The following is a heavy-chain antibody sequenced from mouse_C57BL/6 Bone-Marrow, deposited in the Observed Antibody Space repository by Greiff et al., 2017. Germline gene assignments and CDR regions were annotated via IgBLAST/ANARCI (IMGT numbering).Heavy chain of an antibody. Sequence: EVQLQQSGPELVKPGASVKIPCKASGYTFTDYNMDWVKQSHGKSLEWIGDINPNNGGTNYNQKFKGKATLTVDKSSSTAYMELRSLTSEDTAVYYCARDHYGSSYWYFDVWGTGTTVTVSS. CDR2: INPNNGGT. CDR3: ARDHYGSSYWYFDV. V-gene: IGHV1-18*01. D-gene: IGHD1-1*01. CDR1: GYTFTDYN. J-gene: IGHJ1*03.